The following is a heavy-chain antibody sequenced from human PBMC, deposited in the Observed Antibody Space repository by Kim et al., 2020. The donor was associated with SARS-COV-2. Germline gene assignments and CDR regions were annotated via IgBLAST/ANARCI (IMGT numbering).Heavy chain of an antibody. D-gene: IGHD4-17*01. J-gene: IGHJ4*02. V-gene: IGHV4-39*01. CDR1: GGSISSSSYY. Sequence: SETLSLTCTVSGGSISSSSYYWGWIRQPPGKGLEWIGSIYYSGSTYYNPSLKSRVTISVDTSKNQFSLKLSSVTAADTAVYYCARVGHDYGDYNADFDYWGQGTLVTVSS. CDR2: IYYSGST. CDR3: ARVGHDYGDYNADFDY.